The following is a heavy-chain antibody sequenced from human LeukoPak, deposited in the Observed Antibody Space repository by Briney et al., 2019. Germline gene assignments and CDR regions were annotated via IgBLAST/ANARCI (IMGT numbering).Heavy chain of an antibody. CDR2: ISSSSNFI. CDR3: ARENGDWYFGY. D-gene: IGHD4-17*01. Sequence: QAGGSLRLSCAASGFTFTSYEMNWVRQAPGKGLEWVSYISSSSNFIYYADSVKGRFTISRDNAKNSLYLQMNSLRAEDTAVYYCARENGDWYFGYWGQGTLVTVSS. CDR1: GFTFTSYE. V-gene: IGHV3-48*03. J-gene: IGHJ4*02.